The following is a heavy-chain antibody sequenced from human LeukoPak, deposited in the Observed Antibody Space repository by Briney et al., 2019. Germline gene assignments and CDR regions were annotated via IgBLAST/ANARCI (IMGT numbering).Heavy chain of an antibody. CDR1: GFSFSGYN. V-gene: IGHV3-48*02. Sequence: PGGSRRLSCAASGFSFSGYNMNWARQAPGKGVEWVSYISSSGTTGYYADSVKGRFTISRENAKKSLYLQMNSLRDEDTAVYYCVMVRGVSFDYWGQGTLVTVSS. J-gene: IGHJ4*02. CDR3: VMVRGVSFDY. CDR2: ISSSGTTG. D-gene: IGHD3-10*01.